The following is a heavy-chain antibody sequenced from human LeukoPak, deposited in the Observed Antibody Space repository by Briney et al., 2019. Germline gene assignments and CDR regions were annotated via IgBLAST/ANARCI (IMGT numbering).Heavy chain of an antibody. V-gene: IGHV1-8*01. CDR3: VGGLF. J-gene: IGHJ4*02. CDR2: MTPSSGNT. Sequence: GASVKVSCKASGYTFTSYDINWVRQAGQGLEWIGYMTPSSGNTGYAQNLQGRVTLTRDTSINTVYMELSSLTSEDTAVYYCVGGLFWGQGTLVTVSS. CDR1: GYTFTSYD.